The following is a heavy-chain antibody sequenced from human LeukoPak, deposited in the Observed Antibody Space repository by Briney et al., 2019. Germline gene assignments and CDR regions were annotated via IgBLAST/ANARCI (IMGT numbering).Heavy chain of an antibody. CDR3: ARVGTIAAPDY. Sequence: SETLSLTCTVSDDSIKNYFWTWIRQSPGKGLEWIGYVFYSGSTSYNPSLRSRLTMSVDTSKNQFSLKLSSVTAADTAVYYCARVGTIAAPDYWGLGTLVTVSS. J-gene: IGHJ4*02. V-gene: IGHV4-59*01. CDR2: VFYSGST. CDR1: DDSIKNYF. D-gene: IGHD6-13*01.